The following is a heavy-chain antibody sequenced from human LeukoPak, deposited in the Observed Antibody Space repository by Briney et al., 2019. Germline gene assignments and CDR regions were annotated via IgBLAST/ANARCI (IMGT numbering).Heavy chain of an antibody. J-gene: IGHJ6*02. CDR3: ARHKEGYGLDV. CDR1: GGSISSYY. CDR2: VYYSGST. Sequence: SETLSLTCTVSGGSISSYYWSWIRHPPGKGLEWIGYVYYSGSTNYNPSLKSRVTISVDTSKNQFSLKLSSVTAADTAVYYCARHKEGYGLDVWGQGTTVTVSS. V-gene: IGHV4-59*08.